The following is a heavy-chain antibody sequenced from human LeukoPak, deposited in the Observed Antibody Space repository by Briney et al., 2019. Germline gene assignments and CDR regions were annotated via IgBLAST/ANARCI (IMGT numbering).Heavy chain of an antibody. CDR1: GFTFSSYE. V-gene: IGHV3-48*03. CDR2: ISSSGSTI. CDR3: ARDAYSSGLLGLD. Sequence: GGSLRLSCAASGFTFSSYEMNWVRQAPGKGLEWVSYISSSGSTIYHADSVKGRFTISRDNAKNSLYLQMNSLRAEDTAVYYCARDAYSSGLLGLDWGQGTLVTVSS. D-gene: IGHD6-19*01. J-gene: IGHJ4*02.